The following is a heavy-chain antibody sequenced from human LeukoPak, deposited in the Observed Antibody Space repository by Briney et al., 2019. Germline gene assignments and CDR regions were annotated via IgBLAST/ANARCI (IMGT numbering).Heavy chain of an antibody. Sequence: PGGSLRLSCAASGFTFSSYGMHWVRQAPGEGLKWVAVIWYDGSNKYYADSVKGRFTISRDNSKNTLYLQMNSLRAEDTAVYYCAGSIAVAGTIDYWGQGTLVTVSS. V-gene: IGHV3-33*01. CDR3: AGSIAVAGTIDY. CDR1: GFTFSSYG. J-gene: IGHJ4*02. CDR2: IWYDGSNK. D-gene: IGHD6-19*01.